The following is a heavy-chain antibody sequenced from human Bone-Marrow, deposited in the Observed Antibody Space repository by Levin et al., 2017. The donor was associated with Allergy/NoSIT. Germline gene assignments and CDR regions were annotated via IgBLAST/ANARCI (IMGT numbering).Heavy chain of an antibody. CDR1: GGTFSSYA. CDR3: ARENYGRFGYYYYGMDV. V-gene: IGHV1-69*13. Sequence: SVKVSCKASGGTFSSYAISWVRQAPGQGLEWMGGIIPIFGTANYAQKFQGRVTITADESTSTAYMELSSLRSEDTAVYYCARENYGRFGYYYYGMDVWGQGTTVTVSS. CDR2: IIPIFGTA. D-gene: IGHD3-10*02. J-gene: IGHJ6*02.